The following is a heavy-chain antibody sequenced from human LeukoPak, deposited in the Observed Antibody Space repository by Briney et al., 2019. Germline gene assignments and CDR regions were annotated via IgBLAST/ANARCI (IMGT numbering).Heavy chain of an antibody. D-gene: IGHD1-26*01. CDR1: GGSLSSYY. V-gene: IGHV4-59*08. CDR3: ARHGGTLDYFDY. Sequence: SETLSLTCTVSGGSLSSYYWSWVRQPPGKGLEWIGYISYGGATSYNPSLKRRVTISLDSPKNRFSLRLSSLTAADTALYYCARHGGTLDYFDYWGPGSLVTVSS. CDR2: ISYGGAT. J-gene: IGHJ4*02.